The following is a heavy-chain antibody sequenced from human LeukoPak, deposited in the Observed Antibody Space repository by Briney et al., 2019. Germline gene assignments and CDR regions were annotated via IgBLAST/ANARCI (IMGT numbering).Heavy chain of an antibody. V-gene: IGHV1-8*01. J-gene: IGHJ5*02. Sequence: ASVKVSCKASGYTFTSFGINWVRQATGQGLEWMGWMNPNTGNTGYAQKFQGRVTMTRDTSISTTYMELSSLRSDDTAVYYCARMDGRARLNWFDRWGQGTLVTVSS. D-gene: IGHD3-16*01. CDR1: GYTFTSFG. CDR2: MNPNTGNT. CDR3: ARMDGRARLNWFDR.